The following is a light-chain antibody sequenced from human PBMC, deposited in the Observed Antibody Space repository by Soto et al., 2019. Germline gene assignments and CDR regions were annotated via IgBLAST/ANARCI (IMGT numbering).Light chain of an antibody. J-gene: IGLJ2*01. CDR2: DIN. Sequence: QSVLTQPPSVSAAPGQRVTISCSGSTSNIGNNYVSWYQQFPGTAPKLLIYDINKRPSGIPDRFSGSRSGTSATLGITGLQTGDEAHYYCGTWDNSLGSGVFGGGTKVTVL. V-gene: IGLV1-51*01. CDR1: TSNIGNNY. CDR3: GTWDNSLGSGV.